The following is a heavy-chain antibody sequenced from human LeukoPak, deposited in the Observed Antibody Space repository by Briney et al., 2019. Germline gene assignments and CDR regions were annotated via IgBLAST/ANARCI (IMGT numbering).Heavy chain of an antibody. J-gene: IGHJ4*02. CDR2: IYHSGST. CDR1: GGSISSSNW. Sequence: SETLSLTCAVSGGSISSSNWWSWVRQPPGKGLEWIGEIYHSGSTNYNPSLKSRVTISVDKSKNQFSLKLSSVTAADTAVYYCARVKEVNYYDSSGYFDYWGQGTLVTVSS. D-gene: IGHD3-22*01. V-gene: IGHV4-4*02. CDR3: ARVKEVNYYDSSGYFDY.